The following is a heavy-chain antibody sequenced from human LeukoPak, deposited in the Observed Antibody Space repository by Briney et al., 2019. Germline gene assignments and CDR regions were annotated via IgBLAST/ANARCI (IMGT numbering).Heavy chain of an antibody. CDR2: INPNSGGT. CDR3: ARGFGSNPPQGPFFDY. J-gene: IGHJ4*02. CDR1: GYTFTGYY. D-gene: IGHD4-11*01. V-gene: IGHV1-2*06. Sequence: GASVKVSGKASGYTFTGYYMHWVRQAPGQGLEWMGRINPNSGGTNYAQKFQGRVTMTRDTSISTAYMELSRLRSDDTAVYYCARGFGSNPPQGPFFDYWGQGTLVTVSS.